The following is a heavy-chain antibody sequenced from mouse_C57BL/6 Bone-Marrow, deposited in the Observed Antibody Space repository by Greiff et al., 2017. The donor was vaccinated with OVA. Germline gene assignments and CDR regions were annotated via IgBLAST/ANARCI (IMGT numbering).Heavy chain of an antibody. D-gene: IGHD1-1*01. CDR1: GFTFSDYY. Sequence: EVKLVESEGGLVQPGSSMKLSCTASGFTFSDYYMAWVRQVPEKGLEWVANITYDGSSTYYLDSLKSRFIISRDNAKNILYLQMSSLKSEDTATYYCARITTVVAGGHGYAMDYWGQGTSVTVSS. J-gene: IGHJ4*01. V-gene: IGHV5-16*01. CDR2: ITYDGSST. CDR3: ARITTVVAGGHGYAMDY.